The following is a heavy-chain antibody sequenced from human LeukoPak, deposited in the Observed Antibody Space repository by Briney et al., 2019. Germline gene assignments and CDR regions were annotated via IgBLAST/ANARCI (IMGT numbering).Heavy chain of an antibody. CDR1: GFTFSSHL. D-gene: IGHD3-10*01. CDR3: ARDNGGFDY. CDR2: ISSDGTYT. V-gene: IGHV3-74*01. J-gene: IGHJ4*02. Sequence: PGGSLRLSCTASGFTFSSHLMHWVRQAPGKGLVWVSRISSDGTYTNYADSVRGRFTISRDNAKNTLYLQMNSLRAEDTAVYYCARDNGGFDYWGQGTLVTVSS.